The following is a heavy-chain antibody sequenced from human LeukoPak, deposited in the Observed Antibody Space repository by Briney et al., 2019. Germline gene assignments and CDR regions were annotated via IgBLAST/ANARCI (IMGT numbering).Heavy chain of an antibody. CDR1: GGSISSYY. V-gene: IGHV4-59*01. Sequence: SETLSLTCTVSGGSISSYYWSWIRQPPRKGLEWIGYIYYSGSTNYNPSLKSRVTISVDTSKNQISLKLSSVTAADTAVYYCARGGSGTYLSHLRFDYWGQGTLVTVSS. CDR3: ARGGSGTYLSHLRFDY. CDR2: IYYSGST. D-gene: IGHD3-10*01. J-gene: IGHJ4*02.